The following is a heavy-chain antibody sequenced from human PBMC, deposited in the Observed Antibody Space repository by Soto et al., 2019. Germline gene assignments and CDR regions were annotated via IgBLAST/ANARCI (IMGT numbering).Heavy chain of an antibody. CDR3: AGATQSSITIFGVVTEYYYYGMDV. J-gene: IGHJ6*02. CDR1: GFTFSSYW. CDR2: IKQDGSEK. Sequence: PGGSLRLSCAASGFTFSSYWMSWVRQAPGKGLEWVANIKQDGSEKYYVDSVKGRFTISRDDAKNSLYLQMNSLRAEDTAVYYCAGATQSSITIFGVVTEYYYYGMDVWGQGTTVTVSS. D-gene: IGHD3-3*01. V-gene: IGHV3-7*01.